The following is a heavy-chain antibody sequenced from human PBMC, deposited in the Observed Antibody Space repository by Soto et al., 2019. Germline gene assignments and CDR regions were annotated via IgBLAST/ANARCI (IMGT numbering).Heavy chain of an antibody. CDR2: ISWNSGSI. CDR1: GFTFDDYA. D-gene: IGHD2-2*01. J-gene: IGHJ3*02. CDR3: AKDREGVPAAMFAFDI. Sequence: GGSLRLSCAASGFTFDDYAMHWVRQAPGKGLEWVSGISWNSGSIGYADSVKGRFTISRDNAKNSLYLQMNSLRAEDTALYYCAKDREGVPAAMFAFDIWGQGTMVTVSS. V-gene: IGHV3-9*01.